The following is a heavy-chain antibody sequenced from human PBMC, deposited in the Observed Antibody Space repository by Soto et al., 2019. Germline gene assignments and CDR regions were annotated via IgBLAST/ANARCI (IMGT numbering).Heavy chain of an antibody. CDR2: SRNRANSYTT. J-gene: IGHJ4*02. CDR1: GFSISDHF. V-gene: IGHV3-72*01. CDR3: XRXXXXXXXXYSXT. D-gene: IGHD3-10*01. Sequence: EVQLVESGEDLVQPGGSLRLSCAASGFSISDHFVDWVRQAPGKGLEWVGRSRNRANSYTTEYAASVKGRFTISRDDSRNSVYLQXNXXXXXXXXXYYXXRXXXXXXXXYSXTXGQGTLVTVS.